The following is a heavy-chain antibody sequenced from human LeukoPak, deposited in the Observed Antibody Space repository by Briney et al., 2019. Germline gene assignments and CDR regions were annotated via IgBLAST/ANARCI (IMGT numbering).Heavy chain of an antibody. CDR2: ISGSGGST. J-gene: IGHJ4*02. CDR1: GFTFSSYG. D-gene: IGHD3-10*01. V-gene: IGHV3-23*01. CDR3: AKGGITMVRGVIITYFDY. Sequence: GGSLRLSCAASGFTFSSYGMSWVRQAPGKGLEWVSAISGSGGSTYYADSVKGRFTISRDNSKNTLYLQMNSLRAEDTAVYYCAKGGITMVRGVIITYFDYWGQGTLVTVSS.